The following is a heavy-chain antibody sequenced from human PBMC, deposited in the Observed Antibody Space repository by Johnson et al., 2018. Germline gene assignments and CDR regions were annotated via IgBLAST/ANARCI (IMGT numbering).Heavy chain of an antibody. Sequence: QVQLVESGGGVVQPGRSLRLSCAASGFTFSSYGLHWVRQAPGKGLEWVAVISYDGSNKYYADSVKGRFTSSRDNSTNTLYLQMNSLRAEDTAVYYCAKDKYSQGSVSRMYFQHWGQGTLVTVSS. V-gene: IGHV3-30*18. J-gene: IGHJ1*01. CDR3: AKDKYSQGSVSRMYFQH. D-gene: IGHD2-15*01. CDR2: ISYDGSNK. CDR1: GFTFSSYG.